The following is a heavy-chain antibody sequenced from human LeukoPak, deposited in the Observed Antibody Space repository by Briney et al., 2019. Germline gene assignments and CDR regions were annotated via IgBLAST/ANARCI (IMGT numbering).Heavy chain of an antibody. CDR2: IKQDGSEK. V-gene: IGHV3-7*01. CDR3: ARSRVATITGASWFDP. Sequence: PGGSLRLSCAASGFTFSSYWMSWVRQAPGKGLEWVANIKQDGSEKYYVDSVKGRFTISRDNAKNSLYLQMNSLRAEDTAVYYCARSRVATITGASWFDPWGQGTLVTVSS. J-gene: IGHJ5*02. D-gene: IGHD5-12*01. CDR1: GFTFSSYW.